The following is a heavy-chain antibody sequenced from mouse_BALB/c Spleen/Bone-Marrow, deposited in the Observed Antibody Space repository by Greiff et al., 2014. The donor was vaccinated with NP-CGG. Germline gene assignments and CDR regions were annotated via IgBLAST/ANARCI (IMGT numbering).Heavy chain of an antibody. V-gene: IGHV5-17*02. J-gene: IGHJ2*01. CDR2: ISSGSSTI. CDR1: GFTFSSFG. Sequence: VQLKESGGGLVQPGGSRKLSRAASGFTFSSFGMHWVRQAPEKGLEWVAYISSGSSTIFYADTVKGRFTVSRDNPKNTLFLQMTSLRSEDTAMYYCTRGGNWDDFDYWGQGTTLTVSS. D-gene: IGHD4-1*01. CDR3: TRGGNWDDFDY.